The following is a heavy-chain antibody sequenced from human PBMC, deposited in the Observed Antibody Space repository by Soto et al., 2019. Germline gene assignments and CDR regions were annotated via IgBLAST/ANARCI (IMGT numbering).Heavy chain of an antibody. V-gene: IGHV3-66*01. Sequence: EVQLVESGGGLVQPGGSLRLSCAVSGFTVSSNYMSWVRQAPGKGLEWVSDIYSDGSTSHADSVKGRFSISTDNSKNTVCLQMNSVRAEDTAVYYCARDPLIGATVWGQGTLVTVSS. CDR1: GFTVSSNY. CDR3: ARDPLIGATV. D-gene: IGHD1-26*01. J-gene: IGHJ4*02. CDR2: IYSDGST.